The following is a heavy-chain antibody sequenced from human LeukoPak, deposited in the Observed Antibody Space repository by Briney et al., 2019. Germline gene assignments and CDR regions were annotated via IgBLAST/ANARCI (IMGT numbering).Heavy chain of an antibody. CDR1: GYTFTSYG. CDR2: ISAYNGNT. CDR3: ARDHYYDSSGYYYY. J-gene: IGHJ4*02. Sequence: GASVKVSCKASGYTFTSYGISWVRQAPGQGLEWMGWISAYNGNTNYAQKLQGRVTMTTDTSTSTAYVELRSLRSDDTAVYYCARDHYYDSSGYYYYWGQGTLVTVSS. D-gene: IGHD3-22*01. V-gene: IGHV1-18*01.